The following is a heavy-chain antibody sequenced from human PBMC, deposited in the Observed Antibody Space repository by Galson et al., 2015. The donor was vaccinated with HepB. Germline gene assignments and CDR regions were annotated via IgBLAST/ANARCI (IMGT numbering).Heavy chain of an antibody. D-gene: IGHD3-10*01. CDR1: GFTFSSYA. Sequence: SLRLSCAASGFTFSSYAMHWVRQAPGKGLEWVAVISYDETKRYYGDSVKGRFTISRDNSKNTLYLQMNSLRTEDTTIYYCARGVAVVRGVMNHWGQGTLVTVSS. CDR2: ISYDETKR. J-gene: IGHJ5*02. V-gene: IGHV3-30-3*01. CDR3: ARGVAVVRGVMNH.